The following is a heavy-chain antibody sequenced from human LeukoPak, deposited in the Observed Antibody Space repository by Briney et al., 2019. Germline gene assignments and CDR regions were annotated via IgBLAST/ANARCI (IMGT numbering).Heavy chain of an antibody. CDR1: GCPFTNYG. CDR2: ISTYTGNT. Sequence: ASVKVSCKASGCPFTNYGISWVRQAPGQGLEWMGWISTYTGNTKYAQRFQGRVIMTTDTSTSTAYMELRSLRSDDTAVFYCARDFWVRHSAPAPKDLWGQGTLVTVSS. J-gene: IGHJ5*02. CDR3: ARDFWVRHSAPAPKDL. D-gene: IGHD2-2*01. V-gene: IGHV1-18*01.